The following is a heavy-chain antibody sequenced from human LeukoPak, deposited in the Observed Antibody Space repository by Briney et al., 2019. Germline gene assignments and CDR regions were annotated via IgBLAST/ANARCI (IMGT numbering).Heavy chain of an antibody. D-gene: IGHD6-19*01. CDR3: AKDSGLAVAGLALDY. V-gene: IGHV3-9*01. J-gene: IGHJ4*02. Sequence: PGGSLRLSCAASGFTFDDYAMHWVRQAPGKGLEWASGISWNSGSIGYADSVKGRFTISRDNAKNSLYLQVNSLRAEDTALYYCAKDSGLAVAGLALDYWGQGTLVTVSS. CDR2: ISWNSGSI. CDR1: GFTFDDYA.